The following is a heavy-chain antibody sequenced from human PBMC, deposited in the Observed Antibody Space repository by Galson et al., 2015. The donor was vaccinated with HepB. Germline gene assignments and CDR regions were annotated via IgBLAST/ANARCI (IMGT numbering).Heavy chain of an antibody. CDR2: INHSGST. Sequence: SETLSLTCAVYGGSFSGYYWSWIRQPPGKGLEWIGEINHSGSTNYNPSLKSRVTISVDTSKNQFSLKLSSVTAADTAVYYCARGYCSSTSCYRVGWFDPWGQGTLVTVSS. CDR1: GGSFSGYY. J-gene: IGHJ5*02. V-gene: IGHV4-34*01. CDR3: ARGYCSSTSCYRVGWFDP. D-gene: IGHD2-2*02.